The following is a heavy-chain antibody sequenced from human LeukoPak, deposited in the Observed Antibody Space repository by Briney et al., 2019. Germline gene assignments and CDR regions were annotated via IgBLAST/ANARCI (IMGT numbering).Heavy chain of an antibody. CDR2: ISSSSSYI. J-gene: IGHJ4*02. Sequence: NPGGSLRLSCAASGFTFSSYSMNWVRQAPGKGLEWVSSISSSSSYIYYADSVKGRFTISRDNAKNSLYLQMNSLRAEDTAVYYCARGRPVGGTVLWYFDYWGQGTLVTVSS. CDR3: ARGRPVGGTVLWYFDY. D-gene: IGHD2-21*01. CDR1: GFTFSSYS. V-gene: IGHV3-21*01.